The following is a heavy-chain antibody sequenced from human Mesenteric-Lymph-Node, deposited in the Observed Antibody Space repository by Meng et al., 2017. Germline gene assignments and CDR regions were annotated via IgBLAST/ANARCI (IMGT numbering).Heavy chain of an antibody. V-gene: IGHV3-9*01. Sequence: SLKISCAASGFTFDDYAMHWVRQAPGKGLEWVSGISWNSGSIGYADSVKGRFTISRDNAKNSLYLQMNSLRAEDTAVYYCATDFMRNTPMGVDAFDIWGQGTMVTVSS. D-gene: IGHD3-16*01. J-gene: IGHJ3*02. CDR1: GFTFDDYA. CDR3: ATDFMRNTPMGVDAFDI. CDR2: ISWNSGSI.